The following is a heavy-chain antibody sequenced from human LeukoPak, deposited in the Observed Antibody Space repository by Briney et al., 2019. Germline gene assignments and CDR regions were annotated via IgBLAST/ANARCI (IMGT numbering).Heavy chain of an antibody. CDR1: GGSISSYY. CDR2: IYYSGST. J-gene: IGHJ4*02. Sequence: PSETLSLTCTVSGGSISSYYWSWIRQPPGKGLEWIGYIYYSGSTNYNPSLKSRVTISVDTPKNQFSLKLSSVTAADTAVYYCARMDYSNHEDDYYFDYWGQGTLVTVST. CDR3: ARMDYSNHEDDYYFDY. V-gene: IGHV4-59*08. D-gene: IGHD4-11*01.